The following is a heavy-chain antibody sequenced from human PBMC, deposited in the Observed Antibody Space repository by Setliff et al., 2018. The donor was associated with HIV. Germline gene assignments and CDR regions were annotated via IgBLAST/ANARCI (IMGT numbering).Heavy chain of an antibody. CDR2: IYPGDSDI. V-gene: IGHV5-51*01. D-gene: IGHD6-19*01. CDR3: VRHRSAVAGTRIGYCYYMDV. J-gene: IGHJ6*03. Sequence: PGESLKISCEASGYTFTNYWIGWVRQMPGKGLEWMGIIYPGDSDITYSPSFQGQVTISADKSITTAYLQWSSLKASDTAIYYCVRHRSAVAGTRIGYCYYMDVWGKGTTVTVSS. CDR1: GYTFTNYW.